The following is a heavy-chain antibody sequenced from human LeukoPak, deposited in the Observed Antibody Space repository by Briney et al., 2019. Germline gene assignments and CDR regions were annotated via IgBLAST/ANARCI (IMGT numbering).Heavy chain of an antibody. CDR1: GFTFSSYE. J-gene: IGHJ3*02. Sequence: PGGSLRLSCAASGFTFSSYEMNWVRQAPGKGLEWVSYISSSGSTIYYADSVKGRFTISRDNAKNSLYLQMNSLRAEDTAVYYCARHVYSGSYYGGWNAFDIWGQGTMVTVSS. CDR2: ISSSGSTI. V-gene: IGHV3-48*03. D-gene: IGHD1-26*01. CDR3: ARHVYSGSYYGGWNAFDI.